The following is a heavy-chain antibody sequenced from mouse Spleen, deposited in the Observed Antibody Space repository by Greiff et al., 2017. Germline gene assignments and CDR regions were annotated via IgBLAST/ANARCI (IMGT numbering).Heavy chain of an antibody. CDR1: GYSITSGYY. D-gene: IGHD2-1*01. CDR3: AREHYDGSYFDY. V-gene: IGHV3-6*01. CDR2: ISYDGSN. J-gene: IGHJ2*01. Sequence: EVKLQESGPGLVKPSQSLSLTCSVTGYSITSGYYWNWIRQFPGNKLEWMGYISYDGSNNYNPSLKNRISITRDTSKNQFFLKLNSVTTEDTATYYCAREHYDGSYFDYWGQGTTLTVSS.